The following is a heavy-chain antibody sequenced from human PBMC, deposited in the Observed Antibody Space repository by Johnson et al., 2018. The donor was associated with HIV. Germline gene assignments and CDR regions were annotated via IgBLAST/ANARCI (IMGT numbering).Heavy chain of an antibody. CDR3: ARDGYCSGGSCYSGDRLDAFDI. Sequence: VQLVESGGGVVQPGRSLRLSCAASGFTFDDYGMSWVRQAPGKGLEWVSGINWNSGSIGYADSVKGRFTLSRDNVKNSLYLQMNSLRAEDTAVYYCARDGYCSGGSCYSGDRLDAFDIWGQGTMVTVSS. D-gene: IGHD2-15*01. J-gene: IGHJ3*02. V-gene: IGHV3-20*04. CDR1: GFTFDDYG. CDR2: INWNSGSI.